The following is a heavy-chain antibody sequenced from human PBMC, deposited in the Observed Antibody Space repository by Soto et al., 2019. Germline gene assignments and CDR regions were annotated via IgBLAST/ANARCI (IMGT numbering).Heavy chain of an antibody. CDR2: IYHSGRT. Sequence: QLQLQESGSGLVKPSQTLSLTCAVSGGSISSGGYSWSWIRQPPGKGLEWIGYIYHSGRTYYNPSLKSRVTISVDRSKNQFSLKLSSVTAADTAVYYCARVSVGGPGDGNFDYWGQGTLVTVSS. V-gene: IGHV4-30-2*01. CDR1: GGSISSGGYS. D-gene: IGHD1-26*01. CDR3: ARVSVGGPGDGNFDY. J-gene: IGHJ4*02.